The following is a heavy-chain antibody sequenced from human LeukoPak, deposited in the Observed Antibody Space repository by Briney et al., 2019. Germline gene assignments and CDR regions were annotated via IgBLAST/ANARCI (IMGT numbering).Heavy chain of an antibody. CDR2: ISSSGSAI. Sequence: PGGSLRLSYAASAFTFSTYSMNWVRLAPGKGLQWVSYISSSGSAIYYADSVKGRFTISRDNAKSSLYLQMNSLRAEDTAVYYCAGGTRDSGLKWGPGTSVTVSS. D-gene: IGHD6-19*01. J-gene: IGHJ4*02. CDR1: AFTFSTYS. V-gene: IGHV3-48*04. CDR3: AGGTRDSGLK.